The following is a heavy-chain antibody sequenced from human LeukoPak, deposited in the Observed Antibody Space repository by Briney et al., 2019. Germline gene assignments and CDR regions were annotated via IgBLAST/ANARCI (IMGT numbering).Heavy chain of an antibody. J-gene: IGHJ6*02. V-gene: IGHV3-48*03. CDR1: GFTFGSYE. CDR2: ISSSGSI. D-gene: IGHD2-15*01. CDR3: ARGRDHYYGMDV. Sequence: PGGSLRLSCAASGFTFGSYEMHWVRQAPGKGLEWVSYISSSGSISYADSVKGRFTISRDNAKNSLYLQMNSLRVEDTAVYYCARGRDHYYGMDVWGQGTTVTVSS.